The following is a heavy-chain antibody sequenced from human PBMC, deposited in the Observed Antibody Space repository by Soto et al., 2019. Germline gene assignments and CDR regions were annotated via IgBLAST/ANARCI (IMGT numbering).Heavy chain of an antibody. CDR3: ARDPDYGDYEGAFDI. Sequence: QVQLVESGGGVVQPGRSLRLSCAASGFTVSSYGMHWVRQAPGKGLEWVAVIWYDGSNKYYADSVKGRFTISRDNSKNTLYLQMNSLRAEDTAVYYCARDPDYGDYEGAFDIWGQGTMVTVSS. CDR2: IWYDGSNK. CDR1: GFTVSSYG. D-gene: IGHD4-17*01. V-gene: IGHV3-33*01. J-gene: IGHJ3*02.